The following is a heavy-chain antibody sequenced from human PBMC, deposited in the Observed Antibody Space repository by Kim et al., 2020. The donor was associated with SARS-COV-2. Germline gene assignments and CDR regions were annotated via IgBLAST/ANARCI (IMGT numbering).Heavy chain of an antibody. CDR2: ISSSSSTI. D-gene: IGHD3-10*01. V-gene: IGHV3-48*04. J-gene: IGHJ4*02. Sequence: GGSLRLSCAASGFTFSSYSMNWVRQAPGKGLEWVSYISSSSSTIYYADSVKGRFTISRDNAKNSLYLQMNSLRAEDTAVYYCARGRPPTMVRGVIITGPAGFDYWGQGTLVTVSS. CDR3: ARGRPPTMVRGVIITGPAGFDY. CDR1: GFTFSSYS.